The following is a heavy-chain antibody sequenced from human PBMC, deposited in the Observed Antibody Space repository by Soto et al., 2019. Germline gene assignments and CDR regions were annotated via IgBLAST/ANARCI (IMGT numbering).Heavy chain of an antibody. Sequence: SETLSLTCTVSGGSISSSSYYWGCIRQPPGKGLEWIGSIYYSGSTYYNPSLKSRVTISVDTSKNQFSPKLSSVTAADTAVYYCAKSYYDFWSGYLNWFDPWGQGTLVTVSS. CDR1: GGSISSSSYY. CDR3: AKSYYDFWSGYLNWFDP. V-gene: IGHV4-39*01. D-gene: IGHD3-3*01. CDR2: IYYSGST. J-gene: IGHJ5*02.